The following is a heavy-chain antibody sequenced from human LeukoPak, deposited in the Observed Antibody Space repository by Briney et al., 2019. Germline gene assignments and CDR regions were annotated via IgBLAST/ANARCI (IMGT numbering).Heavy chain of an antibody. Sequence: QPGGSLRLSCAASGFTFSNYWMHWVRQAPGKGLVWVSRINSDGSSTTYADSVKGRFTISRDNAKNTLYLQMNSLRAEDTAVYYCAKYDSTRYFDYWGQGTLVTVSS. CDR2: INSDGSST. D-gene: IGHD3-22*01. V-gene: IGHV3-74*01. CDR1: GFTFSNYW. J-gene: IGHJ4*02. CDR3: AKYDSTRYFDY.